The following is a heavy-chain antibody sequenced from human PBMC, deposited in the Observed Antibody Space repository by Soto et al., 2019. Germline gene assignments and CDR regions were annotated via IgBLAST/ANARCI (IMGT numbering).Heavy chain of an antibody. J-gene: IGHJ6*02. CDR3: ARQGFGPLHGLVDV. Sequence: QVQLQESGPGLVKPSETLSLSCTVSGGSISSYYWSWFRQSPGKRMEWIGYVHHSWGSSYNPSLQIRVAISLDTPKSQFSRKVTSVTATDTAVYYCARQGFGPLHGLVDVWGQGTTVTVSS. CDR2: VHHSWGS. D-gene: IGHD3-10*01. V-gene: IGHV4-59*08. CDR1: GGSISSYY.